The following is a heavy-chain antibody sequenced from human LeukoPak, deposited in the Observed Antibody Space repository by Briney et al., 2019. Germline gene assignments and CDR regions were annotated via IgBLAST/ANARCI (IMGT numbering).Heavy chain of an antibody. D-gene: IGHD6-19*01. CDR1: GYTFTGYY. CDR3: ARVALYSSGWYDYYYYGMDV. Sequence: ASVKVSCKASGYTFTGYYMHWVRQAPGQGLEWMGRINPNSGGTNYAQKFQGRVTMTRDTSISTAYMELSRLRSDDTAVYYCARVALYSSGWYDYYYYGMDVWGQGTTVTVSS. J-gene: IGHJ6*02. CDR2: INPNSGGT. V-gene: IGHV1-2*06.